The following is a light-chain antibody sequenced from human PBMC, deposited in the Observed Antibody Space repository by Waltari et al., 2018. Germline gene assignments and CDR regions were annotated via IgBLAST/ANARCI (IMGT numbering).Light chain of an antibody. J-gene: IGKJ2*02. CDR3: QQDYILPWT. CDR2: ATS. Sequence: IQLTQYPSSLSASVGDRVTMTCRASQGTANSLAWYQQKPGRAPKLLLYATSKLESGVPSRFSGSESGTDYTLTISSLQPDDLATYYCQQDYILPWTFGQGTKLDI. V-gene: IGKV1-NL1*01. CDR1: QGTANS.